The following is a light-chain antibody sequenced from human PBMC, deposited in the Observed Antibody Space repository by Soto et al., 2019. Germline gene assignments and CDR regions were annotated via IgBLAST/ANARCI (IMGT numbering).Light chain of an antibody. CDR1: SASIAAGYD. V-gene: IGLV1-40*01. Sequence: QSVLTQPPSVSGAPGQRVTISCTGSSASIAAGYDVHWYQQLPGTAPKLLIYGDNNRPSGVPDRFSGSKSGTSASLAITGLQAEDEADYCCQSYDNSLSGSRVFGGGTTLTLL. CDR2: GDN. CDR3: QSYDNSLSGSRV. J-gene: IGLJ3*02.